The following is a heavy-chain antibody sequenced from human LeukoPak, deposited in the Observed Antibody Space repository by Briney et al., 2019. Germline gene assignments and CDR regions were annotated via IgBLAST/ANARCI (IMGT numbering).Heavy chain of an antibody. D-gene: IGHD2-2*01. Sequence: ASVKVSCKASGDAFSSYAISWVRQAPGQGLEWMGGIIPIFGTANYAQKFQGRVTITADESTSTAYMELSSLRSEDTAVYYCARGVCSSTSCHRWDYYYYGMDVWGQGTTVTVSS. CDR3: ARGVCSSTSCHRWDYYYYGMDV. CDR2: IIPIFGTA. V-gene: IGHV1-69*13. J-gene: IGHJ6*02. CDR1: GDAFSSYA.